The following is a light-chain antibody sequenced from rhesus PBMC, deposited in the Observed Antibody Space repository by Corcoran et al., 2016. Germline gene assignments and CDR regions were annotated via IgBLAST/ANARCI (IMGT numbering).Light chain of an antibody. J-gene: IGKJ2*01. CDR1: QGIRRW. CDR2: KAS. V-gene: IGKV1-21*01. Sequence: DIQMTQSPSSLSASVGDRVTITCRASQGIRRWLAWYQQKPGKAPKLLIYKASSVQSGVPSRFCGSGTGTEFTLTISCLQPEDFATDYGQQYNSAPYSFGQGTKVEIK. CDR3: QQYNSAPYS.